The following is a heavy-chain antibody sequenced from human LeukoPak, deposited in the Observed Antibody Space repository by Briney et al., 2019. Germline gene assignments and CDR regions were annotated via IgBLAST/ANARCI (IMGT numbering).Heavy chain of an antibody. CDR2: IYYSGST. Sequence: PSETLSLTCTVSGGSISSYYWSWIRQPAGKGLEWIGYIYYSGSTYYNPSLKSRVTISVDTSKNQFSLKLKSVTAADTAVYYCTRDNYYDSSGHTDYWGQGTLVTVSS. D-gene: IGHD3-22*01. CDR3: TRDNYYDSSGHTDY. CDR1: GGSISSYY. V-gene: IGHV4-59*12. J-gene: IGHJ4*02.